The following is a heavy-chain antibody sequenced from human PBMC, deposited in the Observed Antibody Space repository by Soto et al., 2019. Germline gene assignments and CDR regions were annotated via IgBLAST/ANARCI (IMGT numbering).Heavy chain of an antibody. CDR3: ARDAQDPAYGDYYVDY. CDR1: GGSISSGGYY. D-gene: IGHD4-17*01. CDR2: IYYSWST. Sequence: QVQLQESGPGLVKPSQTLSLTCTVSGGSISSGGYYWSWIRQHPGKGLEWIGYIYYSWSTYYNPSLKSRVTISVDTSKNQFSLKLSSVTAADTAVYYCARDAQDPAYGDYYVDYWGQGTLVTVSS. J-gene: IGHJ4*02. V-gene: IGHV4-31*03.